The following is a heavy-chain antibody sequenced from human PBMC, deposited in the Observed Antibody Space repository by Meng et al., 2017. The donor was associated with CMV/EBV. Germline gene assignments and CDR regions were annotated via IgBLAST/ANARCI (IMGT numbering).Heavy chain of an antibody. CDR2: ISSSSSYI. Sequence: GGSLRLSCAAFGFTFSSYSMNWVRQAPGKGLEWVSSISSSSSYIYYADSVKGRFTISRDNAKNSLYLQMNSLRAEDTAVYYCARLYLPLGFDYWGQGTLVTVSS. D-gene: IGHD2-2*02. V-gene: IGHV3-21*01. CDR3: ARLYLPLGFDY. J-gene: IGHJ4*02. CDR1: GFTFSSYS.